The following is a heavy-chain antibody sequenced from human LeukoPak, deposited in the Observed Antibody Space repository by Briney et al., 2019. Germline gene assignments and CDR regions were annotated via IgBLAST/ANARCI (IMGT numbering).Heavy chain of an antibody. CDR3: ARDLRPLLYPVWDDVGDIDY. CDR1: GFTFSSYA. Sequence: PGRSLRLSCAASGFTFSSYAMHWVRQAPGKGLEWVAVISCDGSNEYYADTVKGRFTNSKDNSKNTLYLQMNSLRAEDTAVYYCARDLRPLLYPVWDDVGDIDYWGQGTLVTVSS. J-gene: IGHJ4*02. V-gene: IGHV3-30*04. D-gene: IGHD2-2*02. CDR2: ISCDGSNE.